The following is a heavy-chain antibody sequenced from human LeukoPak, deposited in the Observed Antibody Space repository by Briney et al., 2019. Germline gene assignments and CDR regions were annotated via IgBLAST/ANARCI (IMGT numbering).Heavy chain of an antibody. J-gene: IGHJ3*02. CDR2: IYYSGST. CDR1: GGSVSSGSYY. D-gene: IGHD2-15*01. Sequence: SETLSLTCTVSGGSVSSGSYYWSWIRQPPGKGLEWIGYIYYSGSTNYNPSLKSRVTISVDTSKNQFSLKLSSLTAADAAVYYWVTYCSGGSCYSADAFDIWGQGTMVTVSS. CDR3: VTYCSGGSCYSADAFDI. V-gene: IGHV4-61*01.